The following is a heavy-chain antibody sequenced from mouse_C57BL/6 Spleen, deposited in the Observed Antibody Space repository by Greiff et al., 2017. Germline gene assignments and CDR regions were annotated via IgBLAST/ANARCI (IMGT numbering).Heavy chain of an antibody. Sequence: QVQLQQPGAELVMPGASVKLSCKASGYTFTSYWMHWVKQRPGQGLEWIGEIDPSDSYTNYNQKFKGKSTLNVDKSSSTAYMQLSSLTSEDSAVYYCARDTTVVGGYYFDYWGQGTTLTVSS. D-gene: IGHD1-1*01. CDR2: IDPSDSYT. J-gene: IGHJ2*01. V-gene: IGHV1-69*01. CDR1: GYTFTSYW. CDR3: ARDTTVVGGYYFDY.